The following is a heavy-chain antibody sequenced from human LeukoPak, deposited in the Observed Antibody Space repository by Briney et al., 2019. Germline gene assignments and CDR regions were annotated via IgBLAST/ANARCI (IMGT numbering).Heavy chain of an antibody. CDR1: GGSISSYY. CDR3: ARGYSGYPYYFDY. Sequence: SETLSLTCTVSGGSISSYYWSWIRQPPGKGLEWIGYIYYSGSTNYNPSLKSRVTISVDTSKNQFSLKLSSVTAADTAVYYCARGYSGYPYYFDYWGQGTLVTVSS. J-gene: IGHJ4*02. D-gene: IGHD5-12*01. V-gene: IGHV4-59*01. CDR2: IYYSGST.